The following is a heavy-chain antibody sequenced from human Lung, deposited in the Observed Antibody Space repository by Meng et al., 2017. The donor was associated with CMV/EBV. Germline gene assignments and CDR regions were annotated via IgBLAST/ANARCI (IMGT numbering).Heavy chain of an antibody. J-gene: IGHJ4*02. CDR3: ARGIFGVVDY. V-gene: IGHV4-38-2*02. CDR2: IHHTGSS. Sequence: SETLSLXCTVSDYSISSGFYWGCVRQPPGKGLEWIGSIHHTGSSYYNPSLKSRVTLSVDTSKNQFSLKVTSVTAADTAVYYCARGIFGVVDYWGQGTLVTVAS. CDR1: DYSISSGFY. D-gene: IGHD3-3*01.